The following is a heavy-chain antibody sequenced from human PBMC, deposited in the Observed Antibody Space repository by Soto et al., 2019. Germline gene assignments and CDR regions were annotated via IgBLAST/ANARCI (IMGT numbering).Heavy chain of an antibody. D-gene: IGHD3-16*01. V-gene: IGHV4-34*01. Sequence: PSETLSLTCAVYGGSFSGYYWSWIRQPPGKGLEWIGEINHSGSTNYNPSLKSRVTISVDTSKNQFSLKLSSVTAADTAVYYCAREGLDADYYNYMDVWGKGTTVTVSS. CDR3: AREGLDADYYNYMDV. CDR1: GGSFSGYY. CDR2: INHSGST. J-gene: IGHJ6*03.